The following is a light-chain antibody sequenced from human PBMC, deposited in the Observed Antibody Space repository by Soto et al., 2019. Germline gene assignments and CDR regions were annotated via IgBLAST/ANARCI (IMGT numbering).Light chain of an antibody. J-gene: IGKJ1*01. CDR1: QSINNY. V-gene: IGKV3-15*01. CDR2: GAS. CDR3: QQYNNWPWT. Sequence: EIVLTQSPDTLSLSPGDRATLSCRASQSINNYLAWYQQKPGQAPRLLIYGASTRAPGFPARFSGSGSGTDFTLTISSLQSEDFAVYYCQQYNNWPWTFGQGTKVDIK.